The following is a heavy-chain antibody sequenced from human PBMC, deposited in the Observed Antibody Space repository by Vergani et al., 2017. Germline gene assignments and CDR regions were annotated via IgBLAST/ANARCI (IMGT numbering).Heavy chain of an antibody. Sequence: QMQLVQSGPEVKKPGTSVKVSCKASGFTFTSSAMQWVRQARGQRLEWIGWIVVGSGNTNYAQKFQERVTITRDMSTSTAYMELSSLRSEDTAVYYCAAGDDYYDRSGYFDAFDIWGQGTMVTVSS. CDR3: AAGDDYYDRSGYFDAFDI. CDR2: IVVGSGNT. D-gene: IGHD3-22*01. V-gene: IGHV1-58*02. J-gene: IGHJ3*02. CDR1: GFTFTSSA.